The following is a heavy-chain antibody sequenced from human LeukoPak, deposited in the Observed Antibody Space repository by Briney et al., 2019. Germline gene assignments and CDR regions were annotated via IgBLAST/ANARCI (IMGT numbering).Heavy chain of an antibody. V-gene: IGHV4-4*02. Sequence: RPSETLSLTCTVSLDSTTSNFWSWVRQPPGKGLEWIGEIHRSGSPNYNPSLQSRVTISIDRSRNQIVLELSSVTAADTAVYYCAREILGGFNSGAYWGQGTLVTVSS. CDR2: IHRSGSP. J-gene: IGHJ4*02. CDR1: LDSTTSNF. D-gene: IGHD7-27*01. CDR3: AREILGGFNSGAY.